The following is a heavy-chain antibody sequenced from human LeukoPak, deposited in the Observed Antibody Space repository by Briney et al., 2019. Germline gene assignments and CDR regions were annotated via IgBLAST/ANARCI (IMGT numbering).Heavy chain of an antibody. Sequence: PGGSLRLSCAASGFTFGSYAMSWVRQAPGKGLEWVSAISGSGGSTYYADSVKGRFTISRDNSKNTLYLQMNSLRAEDTAVYYCAKDPDYYGSGSSDYWGQGTLVTVSS. J-gene: IGHJ4*02. D-gene: IGHD3-10*01. V-gene: IGHV3-23*01. CDR2: ISGSGGST. CDR3: AKDPDYYGSGSSDY. CDR1: GFTFGSYA.